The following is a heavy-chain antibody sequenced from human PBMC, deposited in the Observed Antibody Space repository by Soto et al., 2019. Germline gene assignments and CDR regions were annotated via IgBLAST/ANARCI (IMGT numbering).Heavy chain of an antibody. Sequence: SETLSLTCAVSGDSVSNDNYYWSWIRQPPGKGLEWIGYIYYSGTTNYNSYLKSRLSLSVDMSKNQFSLKLASVTAADTAVYFCARSQRGRTAFTFDYWGQGALVTGSS. CDR1: GDSVSNDNYY. D-gene: IGHD3-16*01. CDR3: ARSQRGRTAFTFDY. V-gene: IGHV4-61*01. J-gene: IGHJ4*02. CDR2: IYYSGTT.